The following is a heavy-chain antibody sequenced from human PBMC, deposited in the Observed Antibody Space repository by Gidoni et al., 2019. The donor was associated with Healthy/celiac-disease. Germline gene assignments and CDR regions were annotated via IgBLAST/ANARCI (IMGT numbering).Heavy chain of an antibody. V-gene: IGHV3-9*01. CDR1: GFPFDDYA. CDR2: ISWNSGSI. J-gene: IGHJ3*02. CDR3: AKDYYDFWSGYYWSDAFDI. Sequence: EVQLVESVGGLVQPGRSLRLSCAASGFPFDDYAMHWVRQAPGKGLEWVSGISWNSGSIGYADSVKGRFTISRDNAKNSLYLQMNSLRAEDTALYYCAKDYYDFWSGYYWSDAFDIWGQGTMVTVSS. D-gene: IGHD3-3*01.